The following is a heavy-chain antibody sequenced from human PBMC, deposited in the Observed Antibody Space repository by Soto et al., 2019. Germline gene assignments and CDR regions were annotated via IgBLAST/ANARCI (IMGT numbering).Heavy chain of an antibody. Sequence: QVQLVQSGAEVKKPGASVTVSCKASGYRFSDYYLHWVRQAPGQGPEWMGWMNPNSGDTKYAQKFKGRVTMTRDTSVRTVFMELNWLKSDDTAVYYCARESGGATATLDYYYFYMAVWGIGTTVTVSS. CDR1: GYRFSDYY. CDR3: ARESGGATATLDYYYFYMAV. J-gene: IGHJ6*03. CDR2: MNPNSGDT. V-gene: IGHV1-2*02. D-gene: IGHD5-12*01.